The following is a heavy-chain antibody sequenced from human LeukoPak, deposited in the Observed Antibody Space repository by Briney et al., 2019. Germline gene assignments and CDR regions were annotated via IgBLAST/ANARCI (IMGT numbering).Heavy chain of an antibody. Sequence: GASVKVSCKASGYTFTSYDINWVRQATGQGLEWMGWMNPNSGNTGYAQKFQGRVTMTRNTSISTAYMELSSLRSEDTAMYYCARVPTDFWSGYWEPRDWFDPWGQGTLVTVSS. CDR2: MNPNSGNT. V-gene: IGHV1-8*01. CDR3: ARVPTDFWSGYWEPRDWFDP. CDR1: GYTFTSYD. J-gene: IGHJ5*02. D-gene: IGHD3-3*01.